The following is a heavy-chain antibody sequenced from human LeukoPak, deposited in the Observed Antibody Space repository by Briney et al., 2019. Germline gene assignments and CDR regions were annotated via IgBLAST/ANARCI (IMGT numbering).Heavy chain of an antibody. CDR1: GFTFSFYN. V-gene: IGHV3-48*02. CDR3: ARDLLDY. CDR2: ISRDSITT. Sequence: PGGSLRLSCAASGFTFSFYNMNWVRQAPGKGLEWVSYISRDSITTYYADSVKGRFTISRDNAKNSLYPQMNSLRDEDTAVYFCARDLLDYWGQGTLVTVSS. J-gene: IGHJ4*02.